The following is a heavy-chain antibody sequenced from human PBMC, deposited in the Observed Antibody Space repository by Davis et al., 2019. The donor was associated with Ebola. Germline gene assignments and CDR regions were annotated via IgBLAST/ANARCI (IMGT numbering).Heavy chain of an antibody. V-gene: IGHV3-48*03. D-gene: IGHD3-9*01. CDR2: ISGSATST. J-gene: IGHJ4*02. CDR3: ARDAFSLSRYDTEDH. CDR1: GFTFYRYE. Sequence: GGSLRLSCAASGFTFYRYEMNWVRQAPGKGLEWVSYISGSATSTFYADSVKGRFTISRDNARDSLYLQMDSLRVEDMAIYYCARDAFSLSRYDTEDHWGQGTLVTVSS.